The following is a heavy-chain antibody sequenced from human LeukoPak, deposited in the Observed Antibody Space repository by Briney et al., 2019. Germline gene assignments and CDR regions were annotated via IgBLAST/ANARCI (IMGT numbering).Heavy chain of an antibody. Sequence: ASVKVSCKASGYTFTSYYIHWVRQAPGQGLEWMGIINPSGGSTSYAQKFQGRVTMTRDMSTSTVYMELSSLRSEDTAVYYCARGYPRLLWFGELLDYWGQGTLVTVSS. J-gene: IGHJ4*02. CDR3: ARGYPRLLWFGELLDY. CDR1: GYTFTSYY. D-gene: IGHD3-10*01. V-gene: IGHV1-46*01. CDR2: INPSGGST.